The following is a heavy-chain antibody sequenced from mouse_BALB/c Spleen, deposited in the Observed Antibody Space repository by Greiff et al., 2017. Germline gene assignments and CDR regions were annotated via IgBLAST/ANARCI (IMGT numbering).Heavy chain of an antibody. CDR3: AREGYYYGSSPYFDY. D-gene: IGHD1-1*01. CDR2: ISTYYGNT. Sequence: QVQLQQSGPELVRPGVSVKISCKGSGYTFTDYAMHWVKQSHAKSLEWIGVISTYYGNTNYNQKFKGKATMTVDKSSSTAYMELARLTSEDSAIYYCAREGYYYGSSPYFDYWGQGTTLTVSS. CDR1: GYTFTDYA. J-gene: IGHJ2*01. V-gene: IGHV1-67*01.